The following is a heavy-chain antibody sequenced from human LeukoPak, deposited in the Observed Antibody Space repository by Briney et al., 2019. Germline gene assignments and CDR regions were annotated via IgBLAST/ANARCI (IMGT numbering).Heavy chain of an antibody. V-gene: IGHV1-2*04. CDR1: GYTFTGYY. J-gene: IGHJ4*02. CDR2: INPNSGGT. D-gene: IGHD2-2*01. CDR3: ARGTRSVVVVPAASLDY. Sequence: ASVTVSCKASGYTFTGYYMHWVRQAPGQGLEWMGWINPNSGGTNYAQTFQGWVTMTRDTSISTAYMELSRLRSDDTAVYYCARGTRSVVVVPAASLDYWGQGTLVTVSS.